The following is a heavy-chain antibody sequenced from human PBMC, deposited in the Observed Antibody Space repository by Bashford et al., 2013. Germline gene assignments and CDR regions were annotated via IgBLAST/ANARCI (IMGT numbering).Heavy chain of an antibody. D-gene: IGHD3-22*01. CDR2: IYSDGTT. CDR3: ARDSYGFYASSGYSXFAY. Sequence: GSLRLSCAASGFTVSSNYMNWVRQAPGKGLEWVSVIYSDGTTYYADSVKGRFTISRDNSKNTLYLQMNSLRAEDTAVYYCARDSYGFYASSGYSXFAYWGQGTLVTVSS. J-gene: IGHJ4*02. V-gene: IGHV3-66*01. CDR1: GFTVSSNY.